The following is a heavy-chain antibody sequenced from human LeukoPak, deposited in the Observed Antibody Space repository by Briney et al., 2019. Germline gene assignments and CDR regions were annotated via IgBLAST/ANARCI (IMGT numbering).Heavy chain of an antibody. V-gene: IGHV1-69*13. CDR3: ARVIETYYYDSSGYWFDP. D-gene: IGHD3-22*01. CDR1: GGTFSSYA. Sequence: ASVKVSCKASGGTFSSYAISWVRQAPGQGLEWMGGIIPIFGTANYAQKFQGRVTIIADESTSTAYMELSSLRSEDTAVYYCARVIETYYYDSSGYWFDPWGQGTLVTVSS. CDR2: IIPIFGTA. J-gene: IGHJ5*02.